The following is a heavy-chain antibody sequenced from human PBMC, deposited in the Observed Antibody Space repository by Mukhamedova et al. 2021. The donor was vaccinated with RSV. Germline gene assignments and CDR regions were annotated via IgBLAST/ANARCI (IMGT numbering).Heavy chain of an antibody. D-gene: IGHD3-3*01. CDR3: AKEAYDFWSALDV. Sequence: YADSVKGRLTVSRDNSXNTXFXXMDSLRVEDTAVYYCAKEAYDFWSALDVWGQGXTVTFSS. J-gene: IGHJ6*02. V-gene: IGHV3-23*01.